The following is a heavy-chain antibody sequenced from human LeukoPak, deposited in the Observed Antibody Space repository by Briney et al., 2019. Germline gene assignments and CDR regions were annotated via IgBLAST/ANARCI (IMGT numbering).Heavy chain of an antibody. Sequence: SETLSLTCTVSGGSISSYYWSWIRQPPGKGLEWIGYIYYSGSHNYNPSLKSRVTISVDTSKNQFSLKLSSVTAADTAVYYCARDIGYYDSSGYYDYWGQGTLVTVSS. CDR2: IYYSGSH. CDR3: ARDIGYYDSSGYYDY. D-gene: IGHD3-22*01. V-gene: IGHV4-59*01. J-gene: IGHJ4*02. CDR1: GGSISSYY.